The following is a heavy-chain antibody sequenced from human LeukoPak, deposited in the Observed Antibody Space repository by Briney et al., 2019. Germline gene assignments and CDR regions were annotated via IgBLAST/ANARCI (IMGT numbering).Heavy chain of an antibody. J-gene: IGHJ2*01. CDR2: INTNTGNP. CDR3: ARTENYVEMATSNWYFDL. V-gene: IGHV7-4-1*02. CDR1: GYTFTSYY. D-gene: IGHD5-24*01. Sequence: ASVKVSCKASGYTFTSYYMHWVRQAPGQGLEWMGWINTNTGNPTYAQGFTGRFVFSLDTSVSTAYLQISSLKAEDTAVYYCARTENYVEMATSNWYFDLWGRGTLVTVSS.